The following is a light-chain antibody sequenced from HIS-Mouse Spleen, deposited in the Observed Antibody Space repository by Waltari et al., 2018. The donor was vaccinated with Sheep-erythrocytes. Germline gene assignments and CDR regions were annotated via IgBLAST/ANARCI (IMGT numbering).Light chain of an antibody. CDR3: QQFNNYPRT. J-gene: IGKJ1*01. CDR2: DAC. V-gene: IGKV1D-13*01. CDR1: QGIRSA. Sequence: AIHFTQSPSSLSASVGDRVTITCRASQGIRSALAWYQHKPGKAPNLLIYDACSLVSGVPSRFSGSGSGKDFTLTISSLQPEDFATYYCQQFNNYPRTFGQGTKVEIK.